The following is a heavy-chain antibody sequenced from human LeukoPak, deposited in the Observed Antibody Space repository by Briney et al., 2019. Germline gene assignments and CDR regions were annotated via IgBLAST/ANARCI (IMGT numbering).Heavy chain of an antibody. D-gene: IGHD6-6*01. J-gene: IGHJ4*02. CDR3: ARVQYSRDSDY. CDR1: GGSFSGYY. CDR2: INHSGST. V-gene: IGHV4-34*01. Sequence: PSETLSLTCAVYGGSFSGYYWSWIRQPPGKGLEWMGEINHSGSTNYNPSLKSRVTISVDTSKNQFSLKLSSVTAADTAVYYCARVQYSRDSDYWGQGTLVTVSS.